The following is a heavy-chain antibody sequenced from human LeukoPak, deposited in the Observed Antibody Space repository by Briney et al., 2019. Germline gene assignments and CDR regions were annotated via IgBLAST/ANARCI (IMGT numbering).Heavy chain of an antibody. V-gene: IGHV3-30-3*01. D-gene: IGHD3-3*01. J-gene: IGHJ4*02. CDR1: GLTFSSYV. Sequence: GGSLRLSCAASGLTFSSYVMHWVRQAPGKGLEWVAVISYDGSNKYYAVSVKGRFTISRDNSKNTLYLQMNSLRAEDTAVYYCARGPVYYDFWSGPGDYWGQGTLVTVSS. CDR2: ISYDGSNK. CDR3: ARGPVYYDFWSGPGDY.